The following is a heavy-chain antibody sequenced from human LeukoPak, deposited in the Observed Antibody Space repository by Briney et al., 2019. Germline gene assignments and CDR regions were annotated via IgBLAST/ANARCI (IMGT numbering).Heavy chain of an antibody. D-gene: IGHD7-27*01. CDR1: GFTSSSYE. CDR3: ARTNWGLGGAFDM. CDR2: ISSSGTTI. Sequence: GGSLRLSCAASGFTSSSYEMNWVRQAPGKGLEWVSKISSSGTTIYYADSVKGRFTTSRDNAKNSLYLQLNSLRAEDTAVYYCARTNWGLGGAFDMWGQGTMVTVSS. J-gene: IGHJ3*02. V-gene: IGHV3-48*03.